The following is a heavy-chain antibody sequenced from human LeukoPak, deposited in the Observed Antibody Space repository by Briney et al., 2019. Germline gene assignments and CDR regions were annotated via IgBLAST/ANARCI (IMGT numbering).Heavy chain of an antibody. J-gene: IGHJ4*02. CDR2: INWNGGST. CDR1: GFTFDDYG. D-gene: IGHD6-13*01. V-gene: IGHV3-20*04. CDR3: ARVSGIAAAGSEYYFDY. Sequence: GGSLRLSCAASGFTFDDYGMSWVRQAPGKGLEWVSGINWNGGSTGYADSVKGRFTISRDNAKNSLYLQMNSLRAEDTALYYCARVSGIAAAGSEYYFDYWGQGTLVTVSS.